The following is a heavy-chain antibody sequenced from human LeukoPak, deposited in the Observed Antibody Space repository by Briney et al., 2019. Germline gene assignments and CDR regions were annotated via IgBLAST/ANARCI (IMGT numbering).Heavy chain of an antibody. CDR2: IYYSGST. Sequence: PSETLSLTCTVSGGSISSYYWSWIRQPPGKGLECIGYIYYSGSTNYNPSLKSRVTISVDTSKNQFSLKLSSVTAADTAVYYCARYDFWSGYDFDYWGQGTLVTVSS. D-gene: IGHD3-3*01. J-gene: IGHJ4*02. CDR1: GGSISSYY. CDR3: ARYDFWSGYDFDY. V-gene: IGHV4-59*01.